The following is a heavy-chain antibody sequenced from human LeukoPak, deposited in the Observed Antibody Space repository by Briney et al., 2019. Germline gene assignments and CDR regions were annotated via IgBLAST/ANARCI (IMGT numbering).Heavy chain of an antibody. D-gene: IGHD3-22*01. CDR1: GFTFSSYG. CDR3: AKDRRNYYDSSGYLFPDAFDI. Sequence: GGSLRLSCAASGFTFSSYGMHWVRQAPGKGLEWVAVIWYDGSNKYYADSVKGRFTISRDNSKNTLYLQMNSLRAEDTAVYYCAKDRRNYYDSSGYLFPDAFDIWGQGTMVTVSS. V-gene: IGHV3-33*06. J-gene: IGHJ3*02. CDR2: IWYDGSNK.